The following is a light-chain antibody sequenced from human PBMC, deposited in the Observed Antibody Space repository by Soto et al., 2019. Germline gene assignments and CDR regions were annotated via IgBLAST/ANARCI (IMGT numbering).Light chain of an antibody. CDR1: QSVSSY. J-gene: IGKJ4*01. CDR2: DAS. Sequence: EIVLTQSPATLSLSPGERATLSCRASQSVSSYLAWYQQKPGQAPRLLIYDASNRATGIPARFSGSGSGTDFTLTISSLEPEDFAVYYCQQRSNCPRLTFGGGTNVDIK. V-gene: IGKV3-11*01. CDR3: QQRSNCPRLT.